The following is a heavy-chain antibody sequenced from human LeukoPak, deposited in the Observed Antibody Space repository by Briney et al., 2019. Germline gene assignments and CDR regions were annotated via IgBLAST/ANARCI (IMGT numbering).Heavy chain of an antibody. Sequence: GGSLRLACAASGLTFSNHWMSWVRQAPGKGLEWVANIKQDGSEKYYVNSVEGRFIIARDNAKNSLYLQMNSLRAEDSAVYYCARWGGGSCYDYWGSGTLVTVSS. CDR2: IKQDGSEK. J-gene: IGHJ4*02. D-gene: IGHD2-15*01. CDR1: GLTFSNHW. CDR3: ARWGGGSCYDY. V-gene: IGHV3-7*01.